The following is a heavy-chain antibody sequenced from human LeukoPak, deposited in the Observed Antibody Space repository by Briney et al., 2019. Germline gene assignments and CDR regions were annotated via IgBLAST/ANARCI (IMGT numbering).Heavy chain of an antibody. Sequence: SETLSLTCTVSGYSISSGYYWGWIRQPPGKGLEWIGSIYHSGSTYYDPSLKSRVTISVDTSKNQFSLKLSSVTAADTAVYYCARVSWELNFDYWGQGTLVTVSS. V-gene: IGHV4-38-2*02. CDR1: GYSISSGYY. D-gene: IGHD1-26*01. J-gene: IGHJ4*02. CDR3: ARVSWELNFDY. CDR2: IYHSGST.